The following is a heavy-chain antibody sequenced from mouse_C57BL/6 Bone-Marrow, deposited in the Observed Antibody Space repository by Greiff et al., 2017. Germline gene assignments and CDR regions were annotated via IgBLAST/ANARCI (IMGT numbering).Heavy chain of an antibody. D-gene: IGHD1-1*01. CDR2: ISSGGDYI. V-gene: IGHV5-9-1*02. CDR3: TRGDYYGSLDY. J-gene: IGHJ2*01. Sequence: EVMLVESGEGLVKPGGSLKLSCAASGFTFSSYAMSWVRQTPEKRLEWVAYISSGGDYIYYADTVKGRFTISRDTARNTLYLQMSSLKSEDTAMYYCTRGDYYGSLDYWGQGTTLTVSS. CDR1: GFTFSSYA.